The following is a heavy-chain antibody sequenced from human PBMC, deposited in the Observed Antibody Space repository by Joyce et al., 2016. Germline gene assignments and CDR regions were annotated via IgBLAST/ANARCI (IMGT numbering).Heavy chain of an antibody. CDR3: ARGIFYSGWFAASAYQKSYFDS. CDR2: IKHSGGN. Sequence: QVQLQQWGTGLLKPSETLSLTCAVYGGSFNGYYWTWIRQPPGKGLEWIGEIKHSGGNNYKPSLRSRVIMSVDTSKSQFSLKLWSVTAADTAVYYCARGIFYSGWFAASAYQKSYFDSWGQGTLVTVSS. J-gene: IGHJ4*02. V-gene: IGHV4-34*01. D-gene: IGHD6-19*01. CDR1: GGSFNGYY.